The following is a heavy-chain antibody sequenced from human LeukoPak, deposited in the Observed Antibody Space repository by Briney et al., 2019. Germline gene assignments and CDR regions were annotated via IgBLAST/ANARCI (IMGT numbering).Heavy chain of an antibody. CDR3: ATGWQRYSLNY. D-gene: IGHD5-12*01. CDR1: GYSLSELS. Sequence: GASVKVSCKVSGYSLSELSMHWVRQAPGKGLEWMGRFEDHETVYSQTFHGRVNMTEDTSTDTAYMELIGLRSDDTAVYYCATGWQRYSLNYWGQGTLVTVSS. V-gene: IGHV1-24*01. CDR2: FEDHET. J-gene: IGHJ4*02.